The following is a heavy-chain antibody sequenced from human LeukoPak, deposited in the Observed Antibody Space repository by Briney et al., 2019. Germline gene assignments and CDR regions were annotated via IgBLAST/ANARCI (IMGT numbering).Heavy chain of an antibody. D-gene: IGHD6-19*01. CDR3: ARLHSSGWYVPARY. CDR2: TYPGDSDT. CDR1: GYSFTNYW. Sequence: GESLNISCNGSGYSFTNYWIGWVRQMPGKGREWMGITYPGDSDTRYSPSFQGQVTLSADKSISTPYLQWSSLKASDTAMYYCARLHSSGWYVPARYWGPGTPVTVSS. J-gene: IGHJ4*02. V-gene: IGHV5-51*01.